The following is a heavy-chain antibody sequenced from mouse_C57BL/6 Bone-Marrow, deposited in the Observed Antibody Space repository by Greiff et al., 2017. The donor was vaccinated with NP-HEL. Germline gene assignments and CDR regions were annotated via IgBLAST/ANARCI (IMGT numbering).Heavy chain of an antibody. CDR3: ARYGIYLSLFDF. D-gene: IGHD2-1*01. V-gene: IGHV1-61*01. J-gene: IGHJ2*01. Sequence: QVQLQQPGAELVRPGSSVKLSCKASGYTFTNYWLHWVKQRPGHGLEWIGNIFPSDSETHYNQKFKDKATLTVDISSNTAYLQLSSLTSEDSAVYYCARYGIYLSLFDFWGQGTTLTVSS. CDR2: IFPSDSET. CDR1: GYTFTNYW.